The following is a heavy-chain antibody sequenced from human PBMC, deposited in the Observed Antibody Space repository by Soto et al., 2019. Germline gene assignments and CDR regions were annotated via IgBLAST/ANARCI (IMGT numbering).Heavy chain of an antibody. CDR2: TRDKPNSYTT. V-gene: IGHV3-72*01. CDR1: GFTFSDHY. J-gene: IGHJ6*02. Sequence: EVQLVESGGGLVQPGGSLRLSCAASGFTFSDHYMDWVRQAPGKGLEWVGRTRDKPNSYTTEYAASVKGRFTISRADSENSVYLQMNSLKTEDTAVYYCTSAAVSKTGLDVWGQGTTVTVSS. CDR3: TSAAVSKTGLDV. D-gene: IGHD4-4*01.